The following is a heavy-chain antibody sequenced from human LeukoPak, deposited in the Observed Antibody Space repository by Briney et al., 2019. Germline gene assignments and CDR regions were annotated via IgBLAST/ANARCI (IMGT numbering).Heavy chain of an antibody. CDR1: GYTFTGYY. CDR2: INPNSGGT. D-gene: IGHD5-24*01. J-gene: IGHJ6*03. Sequence: ASVKVSCKASGYTFTGYYMHWVRQAPGQGLEWMGWINPNSGGTNYAQKFQGRVTMTRDTSISTAYMELSRLRSDDTAVYYCASGGRDGYNYYYYYMDVWGKGTTVTVSS. CDR3: ASGGRDGYNYYYYYMDV. V-gene: IGHV1-2*02.